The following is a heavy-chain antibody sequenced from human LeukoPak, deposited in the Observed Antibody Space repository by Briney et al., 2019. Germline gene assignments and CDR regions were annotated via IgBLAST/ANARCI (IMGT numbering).Heavy chain of an antibody. D-gene: IGHD7-27*01. CDR2: ISGSGNTI. J-gene: IGHJ4*02. CDR3: VKGGTADRVGWTH. CDR1: GFTFSDFY. Sequence: GGSLRLSCAASGFTFSDFYTSWIRQAPGKGLEWVSYISGSGNTIYYDDSVKGRFTISRDNSENALYLQMNNLRTEDTAVYFCVKGGTADRVGWTHWGRGSLVTVFS. V-gene: IGHV3-11*01.